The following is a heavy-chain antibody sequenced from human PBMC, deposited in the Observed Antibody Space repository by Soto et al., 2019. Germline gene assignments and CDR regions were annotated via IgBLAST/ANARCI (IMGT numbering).Heavy chain of an antibody. J-gene: IGHJ6*02. CDR2: VIPRFGTT. Sequence: QVQLEQSGAEVKRPGSSVKVSCRASGGTFTSYSINWVRRAPGQGPEWMGAVIPRFGTTTYAQGFEGRVTVTADASTGTVFMEMSGLRSEDTAVYFCARARIVAVSGRTGGYYYYAMDLWGQGTVVIVSS. CDR1: GGTFTSYS. V-gene: IGHV1-69*01. D-gene: IGHD2-2*01. CDR3: ARARIVAVSGRTGGYYYYAMDL.